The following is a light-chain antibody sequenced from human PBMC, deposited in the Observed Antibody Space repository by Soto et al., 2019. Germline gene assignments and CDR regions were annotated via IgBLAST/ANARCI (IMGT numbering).Light chain of an antibody. CDR1: QSISIN. CDR2: GAS. V-gene: IGKV3-20*01. J-gene: IGKJ5*01. CDR3: QQYTGPPNN. Sequence: EIVLTQSPGTLSLSPGERAILSCRASQSISINLAWYQQKPGQAPRLLIYGASNRATGIPDRFSGSGSGTDFTLTLTRLEHEDSAVYFCQQYTGPPNNFGQGTRREIK.